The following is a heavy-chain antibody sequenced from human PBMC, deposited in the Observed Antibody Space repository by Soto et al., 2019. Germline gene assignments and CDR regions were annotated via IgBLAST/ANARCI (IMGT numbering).Heavy chain of an antibody. V-gene: IGHV1-69*13. CDR2: IIPIFGTA. Sequence: SVKVSCKASGATFSSYAISCVRQAPGQGLEWMGGIIPIFGTANYAQKFQGRVTITADESTSTAYMELSSLRSEDTAVYYCARERAPLSEVRGLSYYYYYGMDVWGQGTTVTVSS. CDR1: GATFSSYA. CDR3: ARERAPLSEVRGLSYYYYYGMDV. J-gene: IGHJ6*02. D-gene: IGHD2-21*01.